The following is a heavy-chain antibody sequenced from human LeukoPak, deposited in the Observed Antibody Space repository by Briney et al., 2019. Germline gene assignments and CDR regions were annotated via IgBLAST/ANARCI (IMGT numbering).Heavy chain of an antibody. CDR2: ISSSGRTK. CDR1: GFTFSSYE. Sequence: GGSLRLSCAASGFTFSSYEMNWVRQAPGKGLEWVSYISSSGRTKYYADSVKGRFTISRDNAKNSLYLQMNSLRAEDTAVYYCARDPGWGGTINDYFDYWGQGTLVTVSS. V-gene: IGHV3-48*03. CDR3: ARDPGWGGTINDYFDY. D-gene: IGHD5-12*01. J-gene: IGHJ4*02.